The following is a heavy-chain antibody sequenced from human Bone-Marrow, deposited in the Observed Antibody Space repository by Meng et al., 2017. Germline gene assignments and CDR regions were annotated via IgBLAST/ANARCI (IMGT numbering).Heavy chain of an antibody. V-gene: IGHV3-9*01. CDR1: GFTFDDYA. J-gene: IGHJ4*02. CDR2: ISWNSGSI. D-gene: IGHD4-11*01. Sequence: SLKISCAASGFTFDDYAMHWVRQAPGKGLEWVSGISWNSGSIGYADSVKGRFTISRDNAKNSLYLQMNSLRAEDTALYYCAKETYYSGGFDYWGQGTLVTGYS. CDR3: AKETYYSGGFDY.